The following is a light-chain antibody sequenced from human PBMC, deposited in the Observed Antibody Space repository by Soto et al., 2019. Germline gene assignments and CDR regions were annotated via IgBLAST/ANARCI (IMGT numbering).Light chain of an antibody. CDR1: RDIGGD. J-gene: IGKJ1*01. CDR2: AAS. CDR3: LQDHDDSWT. V-gene: IGKV1-6*01. Sequence: ATQVTQSPSALSASVVDRITLTCLASRDIGGDLSWYQQKPWKAPTLLIYAASNLQSGVPSRFRGSRSGTEFTLTVSSLQPEDFATYYCLQDHDDSWTFGQGTKVDIK.